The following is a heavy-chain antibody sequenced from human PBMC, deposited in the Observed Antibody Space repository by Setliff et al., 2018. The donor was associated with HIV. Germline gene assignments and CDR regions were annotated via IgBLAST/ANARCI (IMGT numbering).Heavy chain of an antibody. Sequence: PGESLKISCKGSGYSFTSYWISWVRQMPRKGLERMGRIDPSNSNTNYSPSFRGQVTISADKSTTTAYLDWASLKASDTAMYYCVRYIGTAAGYIDHWGQGTLVTVSS. D-gene: IGHD6-25*01. CDR3: VRYIGTAAGYIDH. V-gene: IGHV5-10-1*04. J-gene: IGHJ4*02. CDR1: GYSFTSYW. CDR2: IDPSNSNT.